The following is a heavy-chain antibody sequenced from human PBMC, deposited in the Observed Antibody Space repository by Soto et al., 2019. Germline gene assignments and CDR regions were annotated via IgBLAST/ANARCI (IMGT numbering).Heavy chain of an antibody. CDR1: GFSLSTTGVG. D-gene: IGHD3-10*01. Sequence: QITLKESGPPLVRPTQTLTLTCTFSGFSLSTTGVGVGWIRQPPGKALEWLALIYWDDDKRYSPSLKSRLTITKDTSKNEVILTLTNMAPVDTATYYRAQRLRDYGLGRKRANYFDPWGQGTLVTVSS. V-gene: IGHV2-5*02. CDR2: IYWDDDK. CDR3: AQRLRDYGLGRKRANYFDP. J-gene: IGHJ5*02.